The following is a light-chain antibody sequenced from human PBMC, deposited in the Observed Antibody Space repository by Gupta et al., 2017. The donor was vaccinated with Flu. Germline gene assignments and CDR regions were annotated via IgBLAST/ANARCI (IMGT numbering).Light chain of an antibody. Sequence: EIVXTQSPGTLALSPGERATLSCRVSQSISSSYLAWYQQKPGQAPRLLLYGASSRATGIPDRFSGGGSETDFTLTISRLEPEDFAVYYCQQYASSLSYSFGQGTKLEIK. CDR1: QSISSSY. CDR2: GAS. CDR3: QQYASSLSYS. J-gene: IGKJ2*03. V-gene: IGKV3-20*01.